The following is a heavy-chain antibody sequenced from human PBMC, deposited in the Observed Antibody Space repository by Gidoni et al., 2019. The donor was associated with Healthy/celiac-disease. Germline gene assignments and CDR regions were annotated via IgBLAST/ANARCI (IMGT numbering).Heavy chain of an antibody. CDR3: ASDPGGSGWYEYYFDY. Sequence: VQLVESGGGVVQPGRSLRLSCAASGFTFSSDGMHWVRQAPGKGLGWVSVIWYDGSNKYYADSVKGRFTLSRDNSKNTLYLQMNSLRAEDTAVYYCASDPGGSGWYEYYFDYWGQGTLVTVSS. J-gene: IGHJ4*02. V-gene: IGHV3-33*01. D-gene: IGHD6-19*01. CDR2: IWYDGSNK. CDR1: GFTFSSDG.